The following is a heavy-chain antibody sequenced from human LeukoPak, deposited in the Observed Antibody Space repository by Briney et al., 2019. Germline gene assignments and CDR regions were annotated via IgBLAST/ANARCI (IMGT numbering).Heavy chain of an antibody. Sequence: PSETLSLTCTVSGGSISSYYWSWIRQPPGKGLEWIGYIYYSGSTNYNPSLKSRVTISVDTSKNQFSLKLSSVTAADTAVYYCGRVGTYGSGSYLSWLDYWGQGTLVTVSS. D-gene: IGHD3-10*01. J-gene: IGHJ4*02. V-gene: IGHV4-59*01. CDR2: IYYSGST. CDR3: GRVGTYGSGSYLSWLDY. CDR1: GGSISSYY.